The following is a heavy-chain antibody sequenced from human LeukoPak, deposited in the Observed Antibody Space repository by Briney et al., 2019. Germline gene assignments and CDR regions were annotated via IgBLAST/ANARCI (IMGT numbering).Heavy chain of an antibody. J-gene: IGHJ3*02. CDR2: IYYSGST. D-gene: IGHD3-3*01. CDR3: AIPSHDFGVAPMAFDI. CDR1: GGSISSSSYY. V-gene: IGHV4-39*01. Sequence: SETLSLTCTVSGGSISSSSYYWGWIRQPPGKGLEWIGSIYYSGSTYYNPSLKSRVTISVDTSKNQFSLKLSSVTAADTAVYYCAIPSHDFGVAPMAFDIWGQGTMVTVSS.